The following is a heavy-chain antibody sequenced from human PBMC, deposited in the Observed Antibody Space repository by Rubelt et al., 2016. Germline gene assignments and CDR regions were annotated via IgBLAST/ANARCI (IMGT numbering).Heavy chain of an antibody. CDR3: ARSDSSGYYFVY. CDR1: GDSVSSYY. Sequence: QVQLQESGPGLVEPSETLSLTCNVSGDSVSSYYWSWIRQPPGKGLEWIGYIYYSGSTTSHPSLKSRVTISLDPSTNQFFLIMSFVSAADTAMYYCARSDSSGYYFVYWGPGTRVTVSS. CDR2: IYYSGST. V-gene: IGHV4-59*02. D-gene: IGHD3-22*01. J-gene: IGHJ4*02.